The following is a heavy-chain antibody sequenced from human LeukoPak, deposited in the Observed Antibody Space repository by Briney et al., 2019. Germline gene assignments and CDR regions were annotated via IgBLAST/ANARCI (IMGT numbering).Heavy chain of an antibody. V-gene: IGHV3-30*18. CDR2: ISYDGSNK. CDR1: GFTFSSYG. J-gene: IGHJ5*02. D-gene: IGHD3-10*01. Sequence: GGSLRLSCAASGFTFSSYGMHWVRQAPGKGLEWVAVISYDGSNKYYADTVRGRFTISRDNSQNQFYLQMNSLRAEDTARCYCTKEGLPSGSSWSAWFDPWGQGTLVTVSS. CDR3: TKEGLPSGSSWSAWFDP.